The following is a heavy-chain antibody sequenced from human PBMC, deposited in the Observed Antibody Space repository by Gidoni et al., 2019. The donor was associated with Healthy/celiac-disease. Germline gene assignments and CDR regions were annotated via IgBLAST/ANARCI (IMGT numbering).Heavy chain of an antibody. CDR3: ARDLYSSLGVAIFYMDV. CDR1: GYTFTSYY. CDR2: INPSGGST. V-gene: IGHV1-46*01. Sequence: QVQLVQSGAEVKKPGASVKVSCKASGYTFTSYYMHWVRQAPGQGLEWMGIINPSGGSTSYAQKFQGRVTMTRDTSTSTVYMELSSLRSEDTAVYYCARDLYSSLGVAIFYMDVWGKGTTVTVSS. J-gene: IGHJ6*03. D-gene: IGHD6-6*01.